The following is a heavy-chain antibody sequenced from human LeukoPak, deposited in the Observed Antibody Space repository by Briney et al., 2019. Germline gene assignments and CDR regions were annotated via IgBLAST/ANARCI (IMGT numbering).Heavy chain of an antibody. CDR1: GGSISSGDYY. CDR2: IYYSGST. CDR3: ASTRTLYGSGIRWFDP. Sequence: RLSETLSLTCTVSGGSISSGDYYWSWIRQHPGKGLEWIGYIYYSGSTYYNPSLKSRVSISVDTSKNQFSLKLSSVTAADTAVYYCASTRTLYGSGIRWFDPWGQGTLVTVSS. J-gene: IGHJ5*02. D-gene: IGHD3-10*01. V-gene: IGHV4-31*03.